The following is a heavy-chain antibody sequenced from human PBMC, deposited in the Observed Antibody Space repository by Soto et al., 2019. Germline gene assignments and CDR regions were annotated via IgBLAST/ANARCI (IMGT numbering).Heavy chain of an antibody. CDR2: FDPEDGET. CDR1: GYSLTELS. V-gene: IGHV1-24*01. Sequence: ASVKVSCKVSGYSLTELSMHWVRQAPGKGLEWMGGFDPEDGETIYAQKFQGRVIMTEDTSTDTAYMELSSLRSEDTAVYYRATGVVPAALVFDYWGQGTLVTVSS. D-gene: IGHD2-2*01. J-gene: IGHJ4*02. CDR3: ATGVVPAALVFDY.